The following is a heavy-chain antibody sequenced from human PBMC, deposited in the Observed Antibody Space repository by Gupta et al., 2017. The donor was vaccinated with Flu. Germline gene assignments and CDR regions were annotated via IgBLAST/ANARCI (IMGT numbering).Heavy chain of an antibody. D-gene: IGHD1-26*01. CDR1: GFTFINYA. Sequence: EVQLLESGGSLVQPGGSLRLSCAASGFTFINYAMSWVRQAPGKGLEWVSAISGRGDSTYYADSVKGRFTISRDNSKNTLSLQMNSLRAEDTAVYYCAKVIVGILRGNYDYWGQGTLVIVSS. CDR3: AKVIVGILRGNYDY. J-gene: IGHJ4*02. CDR2: ISGRGDST. V-gene: IGHV3-23*01.